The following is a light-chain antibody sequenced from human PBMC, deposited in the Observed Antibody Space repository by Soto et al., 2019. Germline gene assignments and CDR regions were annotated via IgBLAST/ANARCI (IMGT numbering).Light chain of an antibody. CDR3: LQSYNTPRT. V-gene: IGKV1-39*01. J-gene: IGKJ1*01. CDR2: AAS. Sequence: DIQMTQSPSSLSASVGDRVTITCRASQSITTYLNWYQQKPGQAPRLLIYAASSLQSGVPSRFSGSGSGTDFTLTISSLQTEDLATYYCLQSYNTPRTFGQGTKVEIK. CDR1: QSITTY.